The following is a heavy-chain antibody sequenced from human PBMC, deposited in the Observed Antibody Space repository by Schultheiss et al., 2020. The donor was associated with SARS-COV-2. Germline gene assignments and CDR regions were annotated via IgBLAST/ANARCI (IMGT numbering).Heavy chain of an antibody. Sequence: GGSLRLSCATSGFTFSSYDMHWVRQPTGKGLQWISTIGTAGDTYYQDSVKGRFTISRDNARNSLYLQMNSLRAEDTAVYYCARDRTGNSGGHFDLWGRGTLVTVAS. D-gene: IGHD5-12*01. CDR1: GFTFSSYD. J-gene: IGHJ2*01. CDR3: ARDRTGNSGGHFDL. CDR2: IGTAGDT. V-gene: IGHV3-13*04.